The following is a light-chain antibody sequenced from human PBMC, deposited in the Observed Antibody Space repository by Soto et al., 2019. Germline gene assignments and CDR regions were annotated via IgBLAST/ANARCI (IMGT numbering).Light chain of an antibody. J-gene: IGLJ3*02. CDR2: STS. V-gene: IGLV7-43*01. CDR1: TGAVTTDYY. Sequence: QTVVTQEPSLTVSPGGTVTLTCASNTGAVTTDYYPNWFQQKLGQTPRALIYSTSNKQSWTPARFSGSLLGGKAALTLSGVQPEDEADYYCLVYYGGAWVFGGGTKLTVL. CDR3: LVYYGGAWV.